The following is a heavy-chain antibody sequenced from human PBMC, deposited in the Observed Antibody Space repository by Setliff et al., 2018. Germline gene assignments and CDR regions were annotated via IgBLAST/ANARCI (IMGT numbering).Heavy chain of an antibody. Sequence: PSETLSLTCAVYGGSFSGYHWSWIRQPPGKGLEWVGQIKRKTDGETTDYAAPVKGRFIISRDDSKRTLYLQMNSLKNEDTALYYCMSTPSGTYSAYYYYYNMDVWGKGTQVTVSS. D-gene: IGHD3-10*01. V-gene: IGHV3-15*01. CDR3: MSTPSGTYSAYYYYYNMDV. CDR1: GGSFSGYH. J-gene: IGHJ6*03. CDR2: IKRKTDGETT.